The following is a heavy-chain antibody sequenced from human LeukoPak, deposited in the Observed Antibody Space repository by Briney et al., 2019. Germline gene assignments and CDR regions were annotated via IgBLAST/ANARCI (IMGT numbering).Heavy chain of an antibody. J-gene: IGHJ4*02. D-gene: IGHD5-18*01. CDR1: GFTVSSNY. CDR3: ARVDAYSYGYAY. Sequence: PGGSLRLSCAASGFTVSSNYMSWVRQAPGKGLEWVSVIYSGGSTYYADSVKGRFTISRDNSKNTLYLQMNSLRAEDTAVYYCARVDAYSYGYAYWGQGTLVTVSS. CDR2: IYSGGST. V-gene: IGHV3-53*01.